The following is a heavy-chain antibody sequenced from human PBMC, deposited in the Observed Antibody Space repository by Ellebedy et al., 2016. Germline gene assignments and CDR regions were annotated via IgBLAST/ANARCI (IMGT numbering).Heavy chain of an antibody. V-gene: IGHV1-18*01. CDR1: GYTFTTSG. CDR3: ASGFGELFHDAFDI. CDR2: ISTYNGNT. Sequence: ASVKVSXKASGYTFTTSGISWVRQAPGQGLEWMGWISTYNGNTNYAQKFQGRVTMTTDTSTSTAYMELRSLRSDDTAVYYCASGFGELFHDAFDIWGQGTMVTVSS. D-gene: IGHD3-10*01. J-gene: IGHJ3*02.